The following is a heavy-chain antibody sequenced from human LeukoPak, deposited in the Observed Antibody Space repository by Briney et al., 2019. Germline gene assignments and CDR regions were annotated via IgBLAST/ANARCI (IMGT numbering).Heavy chain of an antibody. D-gene: IGHD2/OR15-2a*01. Sequence: GASVKVSCKASGYTFTGYYIHWVRQAPGQGLEWMGWINPNTGDIYYAQKFQGRVHMTRDTSIPTAYMGLSRLRSDDTAVYYCARRNFYDTTTFYHPIDFWGQGTLVTVSS. V-gene: IGHV1-2*02. CDR3: ARRNFYDTTTFYHPIDF. J-gene: IGHJ4*02. CDR2: INPNTGDI. CDR1: GYTFTGYY.